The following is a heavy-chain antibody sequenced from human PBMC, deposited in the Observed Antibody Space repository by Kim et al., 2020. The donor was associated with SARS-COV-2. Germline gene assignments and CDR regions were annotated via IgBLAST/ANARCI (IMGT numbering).Heavy chain of an antibody. V-gene: IGHV3-49*04. J-gene: IGHJ3*02. Sequence: GGSLRLSCTASGFTFGDYPMSWVRQAPGKGLEWVGFIRNKAYGGTTEYAASVKGRFTISRDDSKSIAFLQMISLKTEDTAVYYCTRHVLRYFDWSSAFDMWGQGTMVTVSS. D-gene: IGHD3-9*01. CDR2: IRNKAYGGTT. CDR1: GFTFGDYP. CDR3: TRHVLRYFDWSSAFDM.